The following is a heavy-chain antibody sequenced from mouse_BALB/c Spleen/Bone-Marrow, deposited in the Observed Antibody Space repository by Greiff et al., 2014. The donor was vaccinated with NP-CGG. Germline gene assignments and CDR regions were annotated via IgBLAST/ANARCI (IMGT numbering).Heavy chain of an antibody. CDR3: ASYYYGSSLFAY. D-gene: IGHD1-1*01. CDR2: IDPANGNT. V-gene: IGHV14-3*02. J-gene: IGHJ3*01. CDR1: VFNIKDTY. Sequence: VQLQQSGAELVKPGASVKLSCTASVFNIKDTYMHWVKQRPEQGLEWIGRIDPANGNTKYDPKFQGKATITADTSSNTAYLQLSSLTSEDTAVYCCASYYYGSSLFAYWGQGTLVTVSA.